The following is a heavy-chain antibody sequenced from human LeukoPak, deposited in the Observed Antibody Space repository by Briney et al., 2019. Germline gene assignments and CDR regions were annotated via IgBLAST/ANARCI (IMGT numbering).Heavy chain of an antibody. D-gene: IGHD2-2*02. CDR2: ISGSDTST. J-gene: IGHJ4*02. Sequence: GGSLRLSCAASGFTFSNYSMTWVRQAPGKGLEWVSSISGSDTSTYYADSVKGRFTISRDNSKNTLELQMDSLRAEDTAVYYCTKARFASSSSCYNYWGQGILVTVSS. CDR1: GFTFSNYS. V-gene: IGHV3-23*01. CDR3: TKARFASSSSCYNY.